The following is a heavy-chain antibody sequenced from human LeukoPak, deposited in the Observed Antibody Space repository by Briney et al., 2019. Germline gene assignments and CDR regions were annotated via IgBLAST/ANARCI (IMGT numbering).Heavy chain of an antibody. V-gene: IGHV4-4*02. Sequence: SETLSLTCAVSGGSISSSNWWSWVRQPPGKGLEWIGEIYHSGSTNYNPSLKSRVTISVDTSKNQFSLKLSSVTAADTAVYYCARVYYDSSGYYAFDAFDIWGQGTMVTVSS. D-gene: IGHD3-22*01. CDR1: GGSISSSNW. CDR3: ARVYYDSSGYYAFDAFDI. J-gene: IGHJ3*02. CDR2: IYHSGST.